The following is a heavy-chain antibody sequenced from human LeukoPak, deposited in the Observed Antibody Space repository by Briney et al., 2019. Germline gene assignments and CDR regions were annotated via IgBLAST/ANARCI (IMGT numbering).Heavy chain of an antibody. J-gene: IGHJ4*02. CDR2: ISSSSSSYI. V-gene: IGHV3-21*01. CDR1: GFTFSSYS. D-gene: IGHD5-24*01. CDR3: ASSPEPEDGYNTYFDY. Sequence: GGSLRLSCAASGFTFSSYSMNWVRQAPGKGLEWVSSISSSSSSYIYYADSVKGRFTISRDNAKNSLYLQMNSLRAEDTAVYYCASSPEPEDGYNTYFDYWGQGTLVTVSS.